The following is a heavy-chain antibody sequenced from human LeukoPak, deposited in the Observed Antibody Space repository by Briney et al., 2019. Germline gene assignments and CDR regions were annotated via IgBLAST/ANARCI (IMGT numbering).Heavy chain of an antibody. V-gene: IGHV3-33*01. CDR1: GFTFSSYG. CDR2: IWYDGSNK. CDR3: ARGADGDFFDY. D-gene: IGHD2-21*01. J-gene: IGHJ4*02. Sequence: GRSLRLSCAASGFTFSSYGMHWVRQAPGKGLEWVAVIWYDGSNKYYADSVEGRFTISRDNSKNTLYLQMNSLRAEDTAVYYSARGADGDFFDYWGQGTLVTVSS.